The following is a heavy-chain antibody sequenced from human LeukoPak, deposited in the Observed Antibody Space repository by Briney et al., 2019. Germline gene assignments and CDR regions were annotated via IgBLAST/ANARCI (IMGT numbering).Heavy chain of an antibody. D-gene: IGHD3-10*01. CDR3: ARANYYGSGKKDLDY. Sequence: GASGNLSCKASAYTFTTYYINWVRQATGQGLEWMGWMNPNSGNTGYAQKFQGRVTMTRNTSMSTAYMELSSLRSEDTAVYYCARANYYGSGKKDLDYWGQGTLVTVSS. V-gene: IGHV1-8*01. CDR1: AYTFTTYY. J-gene: IGHJ4*02. CDR2: MNPNSGNT.